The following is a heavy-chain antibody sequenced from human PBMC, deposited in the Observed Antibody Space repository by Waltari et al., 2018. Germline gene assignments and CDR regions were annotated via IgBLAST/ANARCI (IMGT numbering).Heavy chain of an antibody. D-gene: IGHD3-3*01. CDR3: AKPYDFWSGYYPPDH. Sequence: VQLLESGGGLVQPGGSLRPSCAAPGFTFSIYAMSWVRQAPGKGLEWVSTSGGSGGSTYYADSVKGRFTISRDNSNNTLFLQMNSLTAEDTAVYYCAKPYDFWSGYYPPDHWGQGTLVTVSS. CDR1: GFTFSIYA. V-gene: IGHV3-23*01. J-gene: IGHJ5*02. CDR2: SGGSGGST.